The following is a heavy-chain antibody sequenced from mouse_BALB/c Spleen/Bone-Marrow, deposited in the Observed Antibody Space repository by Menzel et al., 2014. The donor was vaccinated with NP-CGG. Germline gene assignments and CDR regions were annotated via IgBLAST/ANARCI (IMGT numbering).Heavy chain of an antibody. CDR3: ARGVDYGAWCAY. CDR2: INTNGGDT. V-gene: IGHV5-6-3*01. D-gene: IGHD2-4*01. CDR1: GFTFCSYG. J-gene: IGHJ3*01. Sequence: EVPLVVSAGGLVQPGGSLKLSCAASGFTFCSYGMSWVRQTPDKRLEFVATINTNGGDTYSPASVKGRFTISSDTAKHTRYLQMSRLESEDTAMYYGARGVDYGAWCAYGGQGTLVTGSA.